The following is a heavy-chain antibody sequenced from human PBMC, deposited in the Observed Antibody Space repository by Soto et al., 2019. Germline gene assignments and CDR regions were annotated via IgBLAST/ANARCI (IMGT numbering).Heavy chain of an antibody. Sequence: PGGSLRLSCAASGFTLSDQYMDWVRQAPGKGLEWVGRTRNKAYSYTTEYAPSVKGRFTISRDDSKNSLYLQMNSLKTEDTAVYYCARELYGGKDFWGQGTLVTVSS. CDR1: GFTLSDQY. J-gene: IGHJ4*02. CDR2: TRNKAYSYTT. CDR3: ARELYGGKDF. V-gene: IGHV3-72*01. D-gene: IGHD2-15*01.